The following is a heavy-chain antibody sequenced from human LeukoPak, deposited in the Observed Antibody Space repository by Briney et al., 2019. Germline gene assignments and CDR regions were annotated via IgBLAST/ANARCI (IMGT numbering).Heavy chain of an antibody. J-gene: IGHJ5*02. CDR2: IIAYNGNT. V-gene: IGHV1-18*01. CDR1: GYTVTSYG. D-gene: IGHD6-6*01. Sequence: ASVKVSCKASGYTVTSYGISWVRQAPGQGLEWMGWIIAYNGNTNYAKKLQGRVTMTTDTSTSTAYMELRSLRSDDTAVYYCARDSSIAALHPWGQGTLVTVSS. CDR3: ARDSSIAALHP.